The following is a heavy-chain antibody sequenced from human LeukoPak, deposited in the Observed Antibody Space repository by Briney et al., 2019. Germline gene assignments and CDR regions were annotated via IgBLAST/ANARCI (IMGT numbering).Heavy chain of an antibody. J-gene: IGHJ4*02. D-gene: IGHD3-3*01. CDR2: IYTSGST. CDR1: GGSISSYY. Sequence: PSETLSLTCTVSGGSISSYYWSWIRQPAGKGLEWIGRIYTSGSTNYNPSLKSRVTMSVDTSKNQFSLKLSSVTAADTAVYYCAREGREGVLRFLEWLLFDYWGQGTLVTVSS. CDR3: AREGREGVLRFLEWLLFDY. V-gene: IGHV4-4*07.